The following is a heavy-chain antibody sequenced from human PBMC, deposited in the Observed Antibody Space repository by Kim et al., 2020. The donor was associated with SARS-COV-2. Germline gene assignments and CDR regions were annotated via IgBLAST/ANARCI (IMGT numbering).Heavy chain of an antibody. Sequence: SETLSLTCTVSGGSISSSSYYWGWIRQSPGKGLEWIGSIYYSGSSYYNPSLKSRVTISVDTSKNQFSLKLSSVTAADTAVYYCAGYAGVDYGDYDIDYWGQGTLVTVSS. D-gene: IGHD4-17*01. CDR2: IYYSGSS. J-gene: IGHJ4*02. CDR3: AGYAGVDYGDYDIDY. CDR1: GGSISSSSYY. V-gene: IGHV4-39*07.